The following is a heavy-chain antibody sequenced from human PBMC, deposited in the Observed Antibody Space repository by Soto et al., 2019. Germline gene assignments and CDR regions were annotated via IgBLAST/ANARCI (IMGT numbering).Heavy chain of an antibody. CDR1: GFTFRDHG. V-gene: IGHV3-49*04. J-gene: IGHJ4*02. Sequence: EVQMVESGGLWVQTWHSQRLACTGSGFTFRDHGLRWVRQDPGKGLELIGFIRSNSCGATSDIAASVKGRIYISRDDSNTCVYLQMNSLQSEDTAVYYWAIGPRHCSGGGCYSIDYWGRGTLVTVSS. CDR2: IRSNSCGATS. CDR3: AIGPRHCSGGGCYSIDY. D-gene: IGHD2-15*01.